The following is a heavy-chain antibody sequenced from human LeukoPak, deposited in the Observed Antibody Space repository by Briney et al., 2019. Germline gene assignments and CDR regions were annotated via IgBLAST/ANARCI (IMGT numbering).Heavy chain of an antibody. D-gene: IGHD4-23*01. CDR2: IGSSGGST. V-gene: IGHV3-23*01. Sequence: GGSLRLSCAASGFTFNNYPMGWVRQAPGKGLEWVSVIGSSGGSTHYADSVKGRFTISRDNSRNTLSLQMNSLRAEDTAVYYCAKDPSDYVGAFDIWGQGTMVSVSS. CDR3: AKDPSDYVGAFDI. J-gene: IGHJ3*02. CDR1: GFTFNNYP.